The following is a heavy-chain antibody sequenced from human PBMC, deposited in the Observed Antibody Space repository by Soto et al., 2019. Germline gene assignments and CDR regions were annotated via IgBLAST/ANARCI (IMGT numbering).Heavy chain of an antibody. CDR1: GFTFSSYE. Sequence: PGGSLRLSCAASGFTFSSYEMNCVRQAPGEGLEWVSYISSSGSTIYYADSVKGRFTISRDNAKNSLYLQMNSLRAEDTAVYYCARMYWKYYYYYCGMDVWGPGTTVTGS. CDR2: ISSSGSTI. CDR3: ARMYWKYYYYYCGMDV. V-gene: IGHV3-48*03. J-gene: IGHJ6*02. D-gene: IGHD2-8*02.